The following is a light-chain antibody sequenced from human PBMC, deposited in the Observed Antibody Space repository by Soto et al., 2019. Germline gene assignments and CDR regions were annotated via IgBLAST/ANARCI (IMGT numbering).Light chain of an antibody. V-gene: IGKV3-11*01. CDR2: DAS. CDR1: QSVRRY. Sequence: EIVLTQSPATLSLSPGERATLSCRASQSVRRYLAWYQQKPGQAPRLLIHDASNRATGIPARFSGSGSGTDFTLTISSLAPEDFAVYYCQQRSNWPLTFGGGTKVEIK. CDR3: QQRSNWPLT. J-gene: IGKJ4*01.